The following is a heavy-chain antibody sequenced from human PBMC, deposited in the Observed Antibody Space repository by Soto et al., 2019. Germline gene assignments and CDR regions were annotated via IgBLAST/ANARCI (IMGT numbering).Heavy chain of an antibody. Sequence: PSETLSLTCAVYGGSFSGYYWSWIRQPPGKGLEWIGEINHSGSTNYNPSLKSRVTISVDTSKNQFSLKLSSVTAADTAVYYCARGGKVAVAGSGSCNWFDPWGQGTLVTVSS. J-gene: IGHJ5*02. D-gene: IGHD6-19*01. CDR1: GGSFSGYY. CDR3: ARGGKVAVAGSGSCNWFDP. V-gene: IGHV4-34*01. CDR2: INHSGST.